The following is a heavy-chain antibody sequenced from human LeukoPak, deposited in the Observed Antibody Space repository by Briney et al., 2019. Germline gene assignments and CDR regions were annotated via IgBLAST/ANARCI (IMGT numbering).Heavy chain of an antibody. Sequence: SGTLSLTCAVSGGSISSSNWWSWVRQPPGKGLEWIGEIYHSGSTNYNPSLKSRVTISVDKSKNQFSLGLSSVTAADTAVYYCARDRGWSNDNHYYGMDVWGQGTTVTVSS. CDR2: IYHSGST. J-gene: IGHJ6*02. CDR1: GGSISSSNW. D-gene: IGHD1/OR15-1a*01. CDR3: ARDRGWSNDNHYYGMDV. V-gene: IGHV4-4*02.